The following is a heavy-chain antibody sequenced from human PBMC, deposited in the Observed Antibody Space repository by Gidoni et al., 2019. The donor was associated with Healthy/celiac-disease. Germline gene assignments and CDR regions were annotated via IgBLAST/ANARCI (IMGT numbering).Heavy chain of an antibody. J-gene: IGHJ6*03. CDR1: GFTFSSYW. V-gene: IGHV3-7*01. CDR3: ARERLDDFWSGYHAYHYYYMDV. CDR2: IKQDGSDK. Sequence: EVQLVESGGGLVQPGGSLRLSCAASGFTFSSYWMSWVRQAPGKGLEWVANIKQDGSDKYYVDSVEGRFTISRDNAKHSVYLQMKSLRAEDTAVYYCARERLDDFWSGYHAYHYYYMDVWGKGTTVTVSS. D-gene: IGHD3-3*01.